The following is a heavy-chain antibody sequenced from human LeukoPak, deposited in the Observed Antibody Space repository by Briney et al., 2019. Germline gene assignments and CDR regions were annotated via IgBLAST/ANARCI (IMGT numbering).Heavy chain of an antibody. J-gene: IGHJ4*02. Sequence: GGSLRLSCAASGFTFSSYSMNWVRQAPGKGLEWVSSISSSSSYIYYADSVKGRFTISRDNSKNTLYLQMNSLRAEDTAVYYCAKSIVWGSYRPGGLGYWGQGTLVTVSS. V-gene: IGHV3-21*01. CDR3: AKSIVWGSYRPGGLGY. D-gene: IGHD3-16*02. CDR2: ISSSSSYI. CDR1: GFTFSSYS.